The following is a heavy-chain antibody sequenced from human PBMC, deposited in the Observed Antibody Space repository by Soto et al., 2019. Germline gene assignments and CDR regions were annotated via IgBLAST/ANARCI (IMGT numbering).Heavy chain of an antibody. J-gene: IGHJ5*02. CDR1: GFTFNNYA. CDR2: ISSSGGST. D-gene: IGHD6-19*01. CDR3: AKGSQYTSGWLNWFDP. V-gene: IGHV3-23*01. Sequence: EVQLSESGGGLVQPGGSLRLSCAASGFTFNNYAMTWVRQTPGKGLEWVSAISSSGGSTYYADSVKGRCTISRDNSKNTLYVQMNNLRVEDTAVYYCAKGSQYTSGWLNWFDPWGQGTLVTVSS.